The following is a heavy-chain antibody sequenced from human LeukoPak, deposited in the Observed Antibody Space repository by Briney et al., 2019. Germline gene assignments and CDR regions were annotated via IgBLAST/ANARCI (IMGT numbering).Heavy chain of an antibody. CDR2: IKHKADDGTT. V-gene: IGHV3-15*01. J-gene: IGHJ4*02. D-gene: IGHD2-15*01. CDR1: GFTFSYAW. Sequence: GGSLRLSCAASGFTFSYAWMSWVRQAPGKGLEWVGRIKHKADDGTTDYAAPVKGRFTISRDDSKNTLYLQMDSLKTEDTAVYYCFRHLVVPGAGADYWGQGTLVTVSS. CDR3: FRHLVVPGAGADY.